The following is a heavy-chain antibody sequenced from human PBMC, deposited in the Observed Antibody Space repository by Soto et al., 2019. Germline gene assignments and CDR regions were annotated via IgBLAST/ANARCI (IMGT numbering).Heavy chain of an antibody. Sequence: GGSLRLSCAASGFTFSSYWMSWVLQAPWKGLEWVANIKQDGSEKYYVDSVKGRFTISRDNAKNSLYLQMNSLRAEDTAVYYCARGVRGCTNGVCYNAYYYYYMDVWGKGTTVTVSS. CDR2: IKQDGSEK. J-gene: IGHJ6*03. CDR3: ARGVRGCTNGVCYNAYYYYYMDV. D-gene: IGHD2-8*01. V-gene: IGHV3-7*01. CDR1: GFTFSSYW.